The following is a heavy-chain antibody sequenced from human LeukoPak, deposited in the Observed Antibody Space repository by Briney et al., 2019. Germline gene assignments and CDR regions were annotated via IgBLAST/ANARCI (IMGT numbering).Heavy chain of an antibody. CDR3: AREADIVAFDP. D-gene: IGHD2-15*01. CDR1: GGSISSGGYY. J-gene: IGHJ5*02. Sequence: SENLSLTCTVSGGSISSGGYYWSWIRQHPGKGLEWIGYIYYSGSTYYNPSLKSRVTISVDTSKNQFSLKLSSVTAADTAVYYCAREADIVAFDPWGQGTLVTVSS. CDR2: IYYSGST. V-gene: IGHV4-31*03.